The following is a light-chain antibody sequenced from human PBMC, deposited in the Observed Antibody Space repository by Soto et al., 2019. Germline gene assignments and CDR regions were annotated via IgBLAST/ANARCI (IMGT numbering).Light chain of an antibody. J-gene: IGLJ1*01. CDR2: EVN. CDR3: FSLATTSTHG. V-gene: IGLV2-14*01. CDR1: SSDIGAYDY. Sequence: QSVLTQPASLSVSPGQSIIISCTRTSSDIGAYDYVSWLQQHPGKAPKLMISEVNTRPSGVSNRFSGSKSGNTAYLTISGLQVEDEAEYFCFSLATTSTHGFGTGTKVTVL.